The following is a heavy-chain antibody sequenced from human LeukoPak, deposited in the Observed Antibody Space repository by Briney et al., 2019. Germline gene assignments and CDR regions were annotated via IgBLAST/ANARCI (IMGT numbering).Heavy chain of an antibody. Sequence: QAGGSLRLSCAASGFTFSSYSMNWVRQAPGKGLEWVSYISSSSSTIYYADPVKGRFTISRDNAKNSLYLQMNSLRAEDTAVYYCLPDYYDSSGYLDAFDIWGQGTMVTVSS. CDR2: ISSSSSTI. CDR3: LPDYYDSSGYLDAFDI. J-gene: IGHJ3*02. V-gene: IGHV3-48*01. CDR1: GFTFSSYS. D-gene: IGHD3-22*01.